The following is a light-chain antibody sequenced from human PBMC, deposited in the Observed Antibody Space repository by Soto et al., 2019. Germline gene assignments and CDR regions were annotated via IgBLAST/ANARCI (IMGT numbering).Light chain of an antibody. Sequence: EIVLTQSPGTLSLSPGERATLSCRASQSISSSYLAWYRQKPGQSPRLLIYGASNRATGIPDRLSGSVSGTDFTLTISRLEPEDLSVDYCQQYGSSPYTFGQGTKLEIK. CDR1: QSISSSY. V-gene: IGKV3-20*01. CDR2: GAS. CDR3: QQYGSSPYT. J-gene: IGKJ2*01.